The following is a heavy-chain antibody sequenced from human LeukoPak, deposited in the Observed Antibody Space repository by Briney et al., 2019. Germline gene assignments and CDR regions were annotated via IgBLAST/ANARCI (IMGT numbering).Heavy chain of an antibody. D-gene: IGHD1-1*01. J-gene: IGHJ4*02. CDR1: GGSLSSSSYY. CDR2: IYYSGST. CDR3: ARHRRYAPTFDY. V-gene: IGHV4-39*01. Sequence: SETLSLTCTLSGGSLSSSSYYWGWIRQPPGKGLEWVGSIYYSGSTYYNPSLKSRVTISVDTSKNQFSLKLSSVTAADTAVYYCARHRRYAPTFDYWGQGTLVTVSS.